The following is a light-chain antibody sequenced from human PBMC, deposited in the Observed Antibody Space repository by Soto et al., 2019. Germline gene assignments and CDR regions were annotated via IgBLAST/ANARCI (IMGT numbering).Light chain of an antibody. Sequence: EIGMTQSPATMSVSPGERATLSCRASQSMGSNVAWYQQKPGQAPRLLIYDVSHRATGIPARFSGSASGTDFTLTISRLAPEDFAVYYCQQRSNRPTFGQGTKVDIK. V-gene: IGKV3-11*01. CDR2: DVS. J-gene: IGKJ1*01. CDR3: QQRSNRPT. CDR1: QSMGSN.